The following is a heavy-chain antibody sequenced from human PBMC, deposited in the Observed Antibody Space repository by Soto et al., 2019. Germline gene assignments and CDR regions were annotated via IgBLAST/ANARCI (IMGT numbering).Heavy chain of an antibody. J-gene: IGHJ4*02. Sequence: PSETLSLTCTVSGGSINSADYYWSWIRQPPGKGLEWIGYIYYSGSTYYNPSLKSRVTISVDTSKSQFSLKLGSVTAADAAVYYCARASTIFGVVVRFDSWGQGTLVTVS. CDR1: GGSINSADYY. CDR2: IYYSGST. V-gene: IGHV4-30-4*01. D-gene: IGHD3-3*01. CDR3: ARASTIFGVVVRFDS.